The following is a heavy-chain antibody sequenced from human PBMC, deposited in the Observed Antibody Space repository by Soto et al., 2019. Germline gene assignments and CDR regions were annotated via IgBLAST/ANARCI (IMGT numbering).Heavy chain of an antibody. Sequence: ESGGGLVQPGGSLRLSCAASGFTFSSYAMSWVRQAPGKGLEWVSAISGSGGSTYYADSVKGRFTISRDNSKNTLYLQMNSLRAEDTAVYYCAKDRGELGYYYYGMDVWGQGTTVTVSS. CDR3: AKDRGELGYYYYGMDV. V-gene: IGHV3-23*01. D-gene: IGHD3-10*01. CDR2: ISGSGGST. CDR1: GFTFSSYA. J-gene: IGHJ6*02.